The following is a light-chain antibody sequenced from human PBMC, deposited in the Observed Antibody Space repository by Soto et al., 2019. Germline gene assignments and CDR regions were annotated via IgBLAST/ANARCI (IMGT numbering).Light chain of an antibody. V-gene: IGLV2-14*01. CDR1: SSDVGGYNY. CDR3: SSYTSSSTLAV. Sequence: QSVLTQPASVSGSPGQSITISCTGTSSDVGGYNYVSWYQQHPGKAPKLMIYDVSNRPSGVSNRFSGSKSGNTASLTISGLQAEDEADYYCSSYTSSSTLAVFGTG. CDR2: DVS. J-gene: IGLJ1*01.